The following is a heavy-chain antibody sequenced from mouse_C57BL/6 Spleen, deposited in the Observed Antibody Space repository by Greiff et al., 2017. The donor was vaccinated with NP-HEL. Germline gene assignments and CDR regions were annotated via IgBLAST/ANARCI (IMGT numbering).Heavy chain of an antibody. CDR3: ARGDYYGSSFYYYAMDY. D-gene: IGHD1-1*01. Sequence: QVQLQQSGAELVRPGASVKMSCKASGCTFTSYNMHWVKQTPRQGLEWIGAIYPGNGDTSYNQKFKGKATLTVDKSSSTAYMQLSSLTSEDSAVYFCARGDYYGSSFYYYAMDYWGQGTSVTVSS. J-gene: IGHJ4*01. CDR1: GCTFTSYN. V-gene: IGHV1-12*01. CDR2: IYPGNGDT.